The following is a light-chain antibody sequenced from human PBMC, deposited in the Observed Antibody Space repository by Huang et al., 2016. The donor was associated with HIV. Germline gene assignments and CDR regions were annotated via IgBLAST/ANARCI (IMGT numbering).Light chain of an antibody. CDR1: QSVTSN. J-gene: IGKJ1*01. Sequence: EVVMTQSPAILSVSPGERATLSCRASQSVTSNLAWYQQKPGQAPRPLIYLASTRATGIPARFSGSGSGTEFTITISSLQSEDFAVYYCQHYNNWPWWTFGQGTKVEIK. CDR2: LAS. CDR3: QHYNNWPWWT. V-gene: IGKV3-15*01.